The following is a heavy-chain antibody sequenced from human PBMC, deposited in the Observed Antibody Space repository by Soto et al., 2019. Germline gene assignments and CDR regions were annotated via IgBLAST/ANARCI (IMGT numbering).Heavy chain of an antibody. Sequence: QVQLQQWGAGLLKPSETLSLTCAVYGGSFSGYYWSWIRQPPGKGLEWIGEINHSGSTNYNPSLKSRVTISVDTSKNQFSLKLSSVTAADTAVYYCARGHLRYFGPHYYFDYWGQGTLVTVSS. CDR2: INHSGST. J-gene: IGHJ4*02. CDR3: ARGHLRYFGPHYYFDY. CDR1: GGSFSGYY. D-gene: IGHD3-9*01. V-gene: IGHV4-34*01.